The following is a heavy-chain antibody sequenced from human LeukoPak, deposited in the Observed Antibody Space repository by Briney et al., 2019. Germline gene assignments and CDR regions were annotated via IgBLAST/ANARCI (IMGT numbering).Heavy chain of an antibody. CDR3: ARGVVLGQDDAFDI. V-gene: IGHV4-59*12. J-gene: IGHJ3*02. D-gene: IGHD3/OR15-3a*01. CDR1: GGSISNYY. Sequence: SETLSLTCTVSGGSISNYYWSWIRQPPGKGLEWIGYIFYRGSIDYSPSLQSRVTISVDTSKNHLSLRLTSVTAADTAVYFCARGVVLGQDDAFDIWGQGTMVTASS. CDR2: IFYRGSI.